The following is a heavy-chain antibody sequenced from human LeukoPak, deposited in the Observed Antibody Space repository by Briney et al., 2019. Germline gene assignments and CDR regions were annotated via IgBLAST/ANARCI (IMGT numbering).Heavy chain of an antibody. D-gene: IGHD3-3*01. Sequence: GGSLRLSCAASGFTFSSYAMSWVRQAPGKGLEWVSAISGSGGSTYYADSVKGRFTISRDNSKNTLYLQMNSLRAEDTAVYYCAKVPHDFWSDYFPGRYYGMDVWGQGTTVTVSS. CDR2: ISGSGGST. J-gene: IGHJ6*02. CDR3: AKVPHDFWSDYFPGRYYGMDV. CDR1: GFTFSSYA. V-gene: IGHV3-23*01.